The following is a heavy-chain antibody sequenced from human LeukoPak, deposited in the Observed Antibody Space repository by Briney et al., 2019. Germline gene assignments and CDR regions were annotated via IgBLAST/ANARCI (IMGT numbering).Heavy chain of an antibody. CDR1: GYTFTGYY. D-gene: IGHD1-26*01. Sequence: GASVKVSCKASGYTFTGYYMHWVRQAPGQGLEWMGWINPNSGGTNYAQKFQGWVTMTRDTSISTAYMELSRLRSDDTAVYYCAREPKQVIREFDYWGQGTLVTVSS. CDR3: AREPKQVIREFDY. J-gene: IGHJ4*02. V-gene: IGHV1-2*04. CDR2: INPNSGGT.